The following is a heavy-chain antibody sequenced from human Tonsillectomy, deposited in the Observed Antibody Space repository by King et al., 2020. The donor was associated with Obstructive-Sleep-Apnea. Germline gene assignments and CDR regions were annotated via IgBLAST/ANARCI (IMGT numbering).Heavy chain of an antibody. Sequence: QLVQSGAEVKKPGESLKMSCKGSGFRFTNYWIGWVRQMPGKGLEWMGIIYPADSDSRYSPSFQGQVTISADKSISTAYLQWSSLKASDTAIYYCARVIRDYYGMDVWGQGTTVTVSS. CDR3: ARVIRDYYGMDV. D-gene: IGHD2-21*01. V-gene: IGHV5-51*01. CDR1: GFRFTNYW. CDR2: IYPADSDS. J-gene: IGHJ6*02.